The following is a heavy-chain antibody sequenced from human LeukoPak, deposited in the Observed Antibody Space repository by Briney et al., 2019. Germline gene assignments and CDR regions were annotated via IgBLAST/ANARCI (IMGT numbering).Heavy chain of an antibody. Sequence: PSETLSLTCAVYGGSFSGYYWSWIRQPPGQGLELLGEINHSGSTNYNPSLKSRVTISVDTSKNQFSLKLSSVTAADTAVYYCARDRLTPMVRGSLDYWGQGTLVTVSS. CDR3: ARDRLTPMVRGSLDY. CDR2: INHSGST. D-gene: IGHD3-10*01. CDR1: GGSFSGYY. V-gene: IGHV4-34*01. J-gene: IGHJ4*02.